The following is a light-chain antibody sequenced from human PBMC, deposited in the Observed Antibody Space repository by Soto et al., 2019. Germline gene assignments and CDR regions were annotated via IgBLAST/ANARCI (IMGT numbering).Light chain of an antibody. V-gene: IGKV1-39*01. CDR2: AAS. CDR1: QSISTF. CDR3: QKSYSSPLN. Sequence: DIQITHSPSSLSASVVDRVTITFLASQSISTFLNWYQQKPGKAPKLLIYAASSLRSGVPSRFRASGSGTVFTLTITSLQPEDSANFYCQKSYSSPLNFGQGTRLEIK. J-gene: IGKJ5*01.